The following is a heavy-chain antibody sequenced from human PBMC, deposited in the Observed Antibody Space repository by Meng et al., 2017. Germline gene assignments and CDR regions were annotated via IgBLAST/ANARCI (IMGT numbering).Heavy chain of an antibody. D-gene: IGHD1-26*01. J-gene: IGHJ4*02. CDR2: AYYRSKWYH. CDR1: GDSVSSNSAA. CDR3: ARGSYSFDS. Sequence: QLQPSGPGLVKPSQTLSFICAISGDSVSSNSAAWNWIRQSPSRGLEWLGRAYYRSKWYHDYAESVKSRISIDPDTSKNQFSLQLRSVTPEDSAVYYCARGSYSFDSWGQRTLVTVSS. V-gene: IGHV6-1*01.